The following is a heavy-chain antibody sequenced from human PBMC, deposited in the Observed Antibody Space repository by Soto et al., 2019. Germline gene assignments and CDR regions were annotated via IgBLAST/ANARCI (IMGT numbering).Heavy chain of an antibody. D-gene: IGHD3-10*01. V-gene: IGHV3-30-3*01. J-gene: IGHJ6*02. CDR3: ARAWFGESMDV. CDR2: ISYDGSNK. CDR1: GFTFSSYA. Sequence: GGSLRLSCAASGFTFSSYAMHWVRQAPGKGLEWVAVISYDGSNKYYADSVKGRFTISRDNSKNTLYLQVNSLRAEDTAVYYCARAWFGESMDVWGQGTTVTVSS.